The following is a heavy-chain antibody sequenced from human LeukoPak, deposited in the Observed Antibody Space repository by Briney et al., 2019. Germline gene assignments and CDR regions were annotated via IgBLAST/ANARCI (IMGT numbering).Heavy chain of an antibody. CDR2: IWYDGSNK. Sequence: GRSLRLSCAASGFTFSSYDMHWVRQAPGKGLEWVALIWYDGSNKYYADSVKGRFTISRDNFKNTLSLQMNSLRAEDTAVYYCVRESSAWELDYWGQGTLVTVSS. V-gene: IGHV3-33*01. D-gene: IGHD6-19*01. CDR1: GFTFSSYD. CDR3: VRESSAWELDY. J-gene: IGHJ4*02.